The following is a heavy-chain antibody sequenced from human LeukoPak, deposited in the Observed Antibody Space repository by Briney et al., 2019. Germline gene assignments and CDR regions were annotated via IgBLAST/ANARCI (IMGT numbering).Heavy chain of an antibody. CDR2: IYYSGST. CDR1: GGSISSSSYY. V-gene: IGHV4-39*01. J-gene: IGHJ4*02. D-gene: IGHD4-17*01. Sequence: SETLSLTCTVSGGSISSSSYYWGWIRQPPGKGLEWIGSIYYSGSTYYNPSLKSRVTISVDTSKNQFSLKLSSVTAADTAVYYCARHEEKTTGDFDYWGQGTLVTVSS. CDR3: ARHEEKTTGDFDY.